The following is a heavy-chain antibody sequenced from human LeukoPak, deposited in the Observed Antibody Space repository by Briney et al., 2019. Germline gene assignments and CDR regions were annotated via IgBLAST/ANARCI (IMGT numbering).Heavy chain of an antibody. CDR1: GFTFSSYS. D-gene: IGHD3-22*01. J-gene: IGHJ3*02. CDR3: AREPNYYDSSGPDAFDI. CDR2: ISSSSSTI. V-gene: IGHV3-48*01. Sequence: GGSLRLSCAASGFTFSSYSMNWVRQAPGKGLEWVSYISSSSSTIYYADSVKGRFTISRDNAKNSLYLQMNSLRAEDTAVYYCAREPNYYDSSGPDAFDIWGQGTMVTVSS.